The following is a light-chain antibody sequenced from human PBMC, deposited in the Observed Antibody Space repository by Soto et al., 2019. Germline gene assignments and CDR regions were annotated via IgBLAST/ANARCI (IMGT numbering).Light chain of an antibody. CDR2: DAS. Sequence: EIVLTQSPATLSLSPGERATLSCRASQSVNSYLAWYQQKPGQAPRLLIYDASNRATGIPARFSGSGSGTDFTLTISSLEPEDFAVYYCQQRFTWPLTFGGGTKLGIK. J-gene: IGKJ4*01. CDR3: QQRFTWPLT. V-gene: IGKV3-11*01. CDR1: QSVNSY.